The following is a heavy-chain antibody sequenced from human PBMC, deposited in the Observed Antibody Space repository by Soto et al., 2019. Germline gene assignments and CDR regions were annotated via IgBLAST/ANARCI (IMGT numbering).Heavy chain of an antibody. J-gene: IGHJ5*02. Sequence: PGGSLRLSCAASGFTFSSYAMSWVRQAPGKGLEWVSAISGSGGSTYYADSVKGRFTISRDNSKNTLYLQMNSLRAEDTAVYYCAKDLIVWQQLPTHNWFDPWGQGTLVTVSS. V-gene: IGHV3-23*01. D-gene: IGHD6-13*01. CDR3: AKDLIVWQQLPTHNWFDP. CDR1: GFTFSSYA. CDR2: ISGSGGST.